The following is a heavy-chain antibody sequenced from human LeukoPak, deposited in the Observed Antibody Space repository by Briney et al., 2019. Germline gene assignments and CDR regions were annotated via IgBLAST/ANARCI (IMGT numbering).Heavy chain of an antibody. D-gene: IGHD2-21*01. CDR3: AKDLRGVVPDYFDY. CDR1: GFRFSSFA. V-gene: IGHV3-23*01. CDR2: IGGSGDRP. J-gene: IGHJ4*02. Sequence: GGSLRLSCEASGFRFSSFAMSWVRQAPGKGLEWVSGIGGSGDRPHYSDSVKGRFTVSRDNSKNTLYLQMNSLTVEDTATYYCAKDLRGVVPDYFDYWGQGTLVTVSS.